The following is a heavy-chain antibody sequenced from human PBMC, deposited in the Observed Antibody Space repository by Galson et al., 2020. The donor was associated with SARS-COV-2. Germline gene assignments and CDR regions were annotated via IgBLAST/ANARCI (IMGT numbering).Heavy chain of an antibody. J-gene: IGHJ6*02. CDR2: IIPIFGTA. CDR1: GGTFSSYA. V-gene: IGHV1-69*06. Sequence: SVKVSCKASGGTFSSYAISWVRQAPGQGLEWMGGIIPIFGTANYAQKFQGRVTITADKSTSTAYMELSSLRSEDTAVYYCARAEYSSSCMDVWGQGTTFTVSS. D-gene: IGHD6-13*01. CDR3: ARAEYSSSCMDV.